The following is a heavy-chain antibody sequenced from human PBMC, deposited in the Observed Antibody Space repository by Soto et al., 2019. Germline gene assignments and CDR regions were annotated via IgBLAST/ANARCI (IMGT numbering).Heavy chain of an antibody. J-gene: IGHJ5*02. CDR3: ARIGDCTRPGCSVSWFDP. CDR1: GGSISSGDYY. CDR2: IYYSGST. D-gene: IGHD2-8*01. Sequence: SETLSLTCTVSGGSISSGDYYWSWLRQPPGKGLEWIGYIYYSGSTYYNPSLKSRVTISVDKSKNQFYLKLSSVTAADTAAYYCARIGDCTRPGCSVSWFDPWGPGTLVTVSS. V-gene: IGHV4-30-4*01.